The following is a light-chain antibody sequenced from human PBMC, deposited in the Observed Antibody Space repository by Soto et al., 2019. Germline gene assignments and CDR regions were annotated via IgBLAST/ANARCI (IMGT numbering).Light chain of an antibody. Sequence: QSVLPQPVSVSGSPGPSITISCTGTSSDVGGYKYVSWYQQHPGKAPKVMIFEVSNRPSGVSNRFSGSKSGYTASLTISGLQDEDEADYYCSSYTSSSTLVFGTGTKLTVL. J-gene: IGLJ1*01. CDR2: EVS. CDR1: SSDVGGYKY. V-gene: IGLV2-14*01. CDR3: SSYTSSSTLV.